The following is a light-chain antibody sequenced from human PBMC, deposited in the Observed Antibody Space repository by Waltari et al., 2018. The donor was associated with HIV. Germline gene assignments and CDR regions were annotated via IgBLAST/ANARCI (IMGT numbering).Light chain of an antibody. CDR2: AAS. J-gene: IGKJ4*01. Sequence: DIQLTQSPSSLSASVGDRVTIPCRASQSISNSLAWYQQKPGKAPKLLLYAASRLESGVPSRFSGSRSGTDYARTISSLQPEDFAVYYCQQYFSPPPLTFGGGTKVEIK. CDR1: QSISNS. CDR3: QQYFSPPPLT. V-gene: IGKV1-NL1*01.